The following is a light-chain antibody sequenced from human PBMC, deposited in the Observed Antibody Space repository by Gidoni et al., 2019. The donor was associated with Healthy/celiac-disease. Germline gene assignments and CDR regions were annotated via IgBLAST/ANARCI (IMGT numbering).Light chain of an antibody. CDR3: QQYYSTPLYT. CDR1: QSVLYSSNNKNY. CDR2: WAS. Sequence: DIVMTQSPDSLAVSPGDRATVNCKASQSVLYSSNNKNYLAWYQQKPGQPPKLLIYWASTRVSGVPDRFSGSGSGTDFTLTISSLQAEDVAVYYCQQYYSTPLYTFGQGTKLEIK. J-gene: IGKJ2*01. V-gene: IGKV4-1*01.